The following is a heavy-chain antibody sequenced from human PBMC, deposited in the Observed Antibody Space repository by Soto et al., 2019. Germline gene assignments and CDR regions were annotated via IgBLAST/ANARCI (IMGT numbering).Heavy chain of an antibody. Sequence: QVQLVQSGAEVKKPGASVKVSCKASGYTFTSYAMHWVRQAPGQRLEWMGWINAGNGNTKYSQKFQGRVTITRDTSASTAYMERSSLRSEDTAVYYCARAPEYSSSYAGSGWFDPWGQGTLVTVSS. CDR2: INAGNGNT. CDR3: ARAPEYSSSYAGSGWFDP. D-gene: IGHD6-6*01. J-gene: IGHJ5*02. V-gene: IGHV1-3*01. CDR1: GYTFTSYA.